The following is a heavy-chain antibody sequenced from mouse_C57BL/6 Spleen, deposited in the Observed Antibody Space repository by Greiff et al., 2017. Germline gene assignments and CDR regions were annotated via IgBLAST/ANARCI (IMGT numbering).Heavy chain of an antibody. CDR1: GYTFTSYW. CDR3: ARPGLWSPWYFDV. Sequence: QVQLQQPGAELVKPGASVKLSCKASGYTFTSYWMHWVKQRPGQGLEWIGMIHPNSGSTNYNEKFKSKATLTVDKSSSTAYMQLSSLTSEDSAVYNWARPGLWSPWYFDVWGTGTTVTVAS. J-gene: IGHJ1*03. D-gene: IGHD1-1*02. CDR2: IHPNSGST. V-gene: IGHV1-64*01.